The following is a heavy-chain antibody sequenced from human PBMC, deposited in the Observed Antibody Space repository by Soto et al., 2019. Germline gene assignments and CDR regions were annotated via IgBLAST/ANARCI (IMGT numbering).Heavy chain of an antibody. V-gene: IGHV1-3*01. D-gene: IGHD1-26*01. J-gene: IGHJ3*01. CDR1: GFTFSDNL. CDR2: LNPDTVNT. CDR3: ARDIRSVGPRANDAFDV. Sequence: QVKLVQSGAELKKPGASGNISCTASGFTFSDNLINWVRQVPGQGLEWMGWLNPDTVNTRYSETFQGRVTISRHPSASIAYLELSSLENEDTALYFCARDIRSVGPRANDAFDVWGQGTMITVSS.